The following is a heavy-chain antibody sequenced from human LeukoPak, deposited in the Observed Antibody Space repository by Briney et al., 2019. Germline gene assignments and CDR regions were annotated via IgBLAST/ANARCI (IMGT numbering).Heavy chain of an antibody. CDR1: GFTFDDYA. V-gene: IGHV3-9*01. CDR2: ISWNSVSI. CDR3: ARSDGNGGYYTLDY. J-gene: IGHJ4*02. D-gene: IGHD3-3*01. Sequence: GGSLRLSCAASGFTFDDYAMHWVRQAPGKGLEWVSGISWNSVSIDYADSVKGRFTISRDNAKNSLYLQMNSLRAEDTAVYYCARSDGNGGYYTLDYWGQGILVTVSS.